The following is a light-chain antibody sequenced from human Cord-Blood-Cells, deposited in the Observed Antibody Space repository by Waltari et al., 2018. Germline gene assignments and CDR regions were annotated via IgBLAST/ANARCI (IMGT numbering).Light chain of an antibody. Sequence: SALTQPDSVSGSPGQSITISCTGPSSDVGSYNLVSWYQQHPGKAPKLMIYEGSKRPSGVSNRFSGSKSGNTASRTISGLQAEDEADYYCCSYAGSSTWVFGGGTKLTVL. CDR2: EGS. CDR3: CSYAGSSTWV. V-gene: IGLV2-23*01. CDR1: SSDVGSYNL. J-gene: IGLJ3*02.